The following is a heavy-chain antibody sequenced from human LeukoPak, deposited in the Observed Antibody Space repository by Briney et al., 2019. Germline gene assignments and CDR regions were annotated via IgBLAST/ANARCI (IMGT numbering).Heavy chain of an antibody. J-gene: IGHJ6*02. D-gene: IGHD3-10*01. Sequence: PSQTLSLTCAVSGGSISSGGYSWSWIRQPPGKGLEWIGYIYHSGSTYYNPFLKSRVTISVDRSKNQFSLKLSSVTAADTAVYYCATGRDYCGSGSYYRPYYYGMDVWGQGTTVTVSS. CDR3: ATGRDYCGSGSYYRPYYYGMDV. CDR1: GGSISSGGYS. V-gene: IGHV4-30-2*01. CDR2: IYHSGST.